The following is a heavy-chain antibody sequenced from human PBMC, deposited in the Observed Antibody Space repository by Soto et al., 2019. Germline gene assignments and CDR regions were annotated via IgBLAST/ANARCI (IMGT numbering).Heavy chain of an antibody. CDR3: TRAYSSSPLDY. V-gene: IGHV3-49*04. D-gene: IGHD6-13*01. Sequence: GGSLRLSCTASGFNFADYAVHWVRQVPGKGLGWVSFIRAKAHGGTTDYAASVKGRFTISRDDSKSIAYLQMNSLKTEDTALYYCTRAYSSSPLDYWGQGARVTVSS. CDR2: IRAKAHGGTT. CDR1: GFNFADYA. J-gene: IGHJ4*02.